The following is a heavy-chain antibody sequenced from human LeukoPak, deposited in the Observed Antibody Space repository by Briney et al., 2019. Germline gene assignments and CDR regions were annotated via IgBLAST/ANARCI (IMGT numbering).Heavy chain of an antibody. J-gene: IGHJ4*02. D-gene: IGHD2-15*01. V-gene: IGHV1-18*01. CDR1: GYTFTSSG. Sequence: ASVKASCKTSGYTFTSSGITWVRQAPGQGLEWMGWINTHNGYSKYAQRLQGTVTITADTSTSTAYMELSSLTSDDTAVYFCAKNTTGGYSDSWGQGTLVTVSS. CDR3: AKNTTGGYSDS. CDR2: INTHNGYS.